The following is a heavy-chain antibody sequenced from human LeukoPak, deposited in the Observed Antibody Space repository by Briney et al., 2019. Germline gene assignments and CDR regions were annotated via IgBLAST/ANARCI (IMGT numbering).Heavy chain of an antibody. D-gene: IGHD3-22*01. CDR3: AKGTYYYDSSGYYYGSYYFDY. Sequence: GGSLRLSCAASGFTFSSYSMNWARQAPGKGLEWVSSISSSSSYIYYADSVKGRFTISRDNAKNSLYLQMNSLRAEDTAVYYCAKGTYYYDSSGYYYGSYYFDYWGQGTLVTVSS. CDR2: ISSSSSYI. CDR1: GFTFSSYS. J-gene: IGHJ4*02. V-gene: IGHV3-21*01.